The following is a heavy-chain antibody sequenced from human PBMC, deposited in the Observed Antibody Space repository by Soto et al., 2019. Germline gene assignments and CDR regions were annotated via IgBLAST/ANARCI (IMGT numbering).Heavy chain of an antibody. CDR2: ISYDGTNK. CDR3: AREGKTAFGDVLGPFDY. V-gene: IGHV3-30-3*01. CDR1: GFSFSISP. Sequence: GGSLRLSCAASGFSFSISPMHWVRQAPGKGPEWVALISYDGTNKFYADSVKGRFTISRDNAKNSMSLQMNSLRDEDTAVYYCAREGKTAFGDVLGPFDYWGQGILVTVSS. D-gene: IGHD3-3*01. J-gene: IGHJ4*02.